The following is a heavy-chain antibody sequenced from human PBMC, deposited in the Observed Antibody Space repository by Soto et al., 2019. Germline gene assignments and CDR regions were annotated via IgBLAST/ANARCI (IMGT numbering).Heavy chain of an antibody. Sequence: SETLSLTCAVSGGSISSSNWWNWVRQPPGKGLEWIGEIYHSGLTNYNPSLRRRVTISVDKSKNQFSLKLTSVTAADTAVYFCARVAPEEGNYYYSLDVWGQGTTVTVSS. CDR2: IYHSGLT. D-gene: IGHD6-13*01. CDR3: ARVAPEEGNYYYSLDV. J-gene: IGHJ6*02. CDR1: GGSISSSNW. V-gene: IGHV4-4*02.